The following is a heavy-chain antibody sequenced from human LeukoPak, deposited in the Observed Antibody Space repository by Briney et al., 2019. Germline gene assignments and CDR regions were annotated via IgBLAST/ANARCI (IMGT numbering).Heavy chain of an antibody. CDR1: GGSISSYY. CDR3: ARGVRRDWDYYYYMDV. D-gene: IGHD2-21*01. Sequence: SETLSLTCTVSGGSISSYYWSWIRQPPGKGLEWIGYIYYSGSTNYNPSLKSRVTISVDTSKNQFSLKLSSVTAADTAVYYCARGVRRDWDYYYYMDVWGKGTTVTVSS. J-gene: IGHJ6*03. CDR2: IYYSGST. V-gene: IGHV4-59*01.